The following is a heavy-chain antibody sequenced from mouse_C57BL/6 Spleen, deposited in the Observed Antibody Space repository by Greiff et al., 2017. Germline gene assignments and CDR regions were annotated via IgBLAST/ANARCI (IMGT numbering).Heavy chain of an antibody. CDR3: ASSTTVVAWDY. Sequence: EVQGVESGGGLVKPGGSLKLSCAASGFTFSSYAMSWVRQTPEKRLGWVATISGGGSYTYYPDNVKGRFTISRDKAKNNLYLQMSHLKSEDTAMYYCASSTTVVAWDYWGQGTSVTVSS. V-gene: IGHV5-4*01. CDR1: GFTFSSYA. CDR2: ISGGGSYT. J-gene: IGHJ4*01. D-gene: IGHD1-1*01.